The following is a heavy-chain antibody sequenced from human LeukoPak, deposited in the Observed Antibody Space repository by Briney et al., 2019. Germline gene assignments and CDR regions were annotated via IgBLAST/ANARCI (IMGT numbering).Heavy chain of an antibody. Sequence: GGSLRLSCAASGFTFSSYSMNWVRQAPGKGLEWVSSISSSSSYIYYADSVKGRFTISRDNAKNSLYLQMNSLRAEDTAVYYCARESWAQKNWYFDLWGRGTLVTVSS. D-gene: IGHD3-16*01. V-gene: IGHV3-21*01. CDR1: GFTFSSYS. CDR2: ISSSSSYI. CDR3: ARESWAQKNWYFDL. J-gene: IGHJ2*01.